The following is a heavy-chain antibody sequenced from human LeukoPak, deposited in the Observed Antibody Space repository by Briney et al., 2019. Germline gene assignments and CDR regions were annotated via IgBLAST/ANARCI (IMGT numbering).Heavy chain of an antibody. D-gene: IGHD2-15*01. V-gene: IGHV3-23*01. CDR1: GFTFSSYA. Sequence: GGSLRLSCAASGFTFSSYAMSWVRQAPGKGLEWVSAISGSGGSTYYADSVKGRFTISGDNSKNTLYLQMNSLRAEDTAVYYCAKTYCSGGSCREDYYYYYMDVWGKGTTVTVSS. J-gene: IGHJ6*03. CDR2: ISGSGGST. CDR3: AKTYCSGGSCREDYYYYYMDV.